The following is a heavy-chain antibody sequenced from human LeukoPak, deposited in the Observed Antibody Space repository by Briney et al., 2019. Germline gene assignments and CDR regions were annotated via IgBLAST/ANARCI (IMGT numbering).Heavy chain of an antibody. CDR3: ARSSGEWLLPYNYYYGMDV. CDR2: IIPIFGTA. V-gene: IGHV1-69*01. J-gene: IGHJ6*02. Sequence: SVKVSCKASGGTFNNYAISWVRQAPGQGLEWMGGIIPIFGTANYAQKFQGRVTITADESASTAYMELSSLRSEDTAVYYCARSSGEWLLPYNYYYGMDVWGQGTTVTVSS. CDR1: GGTFNNYA. D-gene: IGHD3-3*01.